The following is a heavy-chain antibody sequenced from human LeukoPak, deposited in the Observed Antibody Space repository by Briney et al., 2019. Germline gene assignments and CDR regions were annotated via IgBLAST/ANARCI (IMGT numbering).Heavy chain of an antibody. CDR2: MNPNSGNT. CDR3: ARGFPGRGYSSSWHGGEWGY. D-gene: IGHD6-13*01. V-gene: IGHV1-8*01. Sequence: GASVKVSCKASGYTFTSYDINWVRQATGQGLVWMGWMNPNSGNTGYAQKFQGRVTMTRNTSISTAYMELSSLRSEDTAVYYCARGFPGRGYSSSWHGGEWGYWGQGTLVTVSS. J-gene: IGHJ4*02. CDR1: GYTFTSYD.